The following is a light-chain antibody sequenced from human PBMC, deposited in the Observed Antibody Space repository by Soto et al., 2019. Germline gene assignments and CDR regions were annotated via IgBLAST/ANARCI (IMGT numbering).Light chain of an antibody. Sequence: DIQITQSPSNLSGSVGERPTITCRASQTISSWLAWYQQKPGKAPKLLIYNASTLKSGVPSRFSGSGSGTEFTLTISSLQPDDFATYYCQHYNSYSEAFGQGTKVDIK. CDR2: NAS. CDR3: QHYNSYSEA. J-gene: IGKJ1*01. CDR1: QTISSW. V-gene: IGKV1-5*03.